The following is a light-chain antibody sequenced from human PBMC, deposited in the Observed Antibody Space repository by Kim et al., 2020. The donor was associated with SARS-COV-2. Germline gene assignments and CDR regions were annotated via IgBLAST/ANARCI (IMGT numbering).Light chain of an antibody. V-gene: IGKV3-11*01. CDR3: HQRSNWPLT. CDR2: DAS. CDR1: QSVSSY. J-gene: IGKJ4*01. Sequence: EIVLTQSPATLSLSPGERATLSCRAIQSVSSYLVWYQQKPGQAPRLLIYDASNRATGIPARFSGSGSGTDFTLTISSLEPEDFAVYYCHQRSNWPLTFGGGTKVDIK.